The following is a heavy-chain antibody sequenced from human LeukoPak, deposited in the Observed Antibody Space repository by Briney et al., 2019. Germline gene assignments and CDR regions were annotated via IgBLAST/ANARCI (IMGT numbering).Heavy chain of an antibody. V-gene: IGHV3-30*18. CDR1: GFTFSSYG. Sequence: GGSLRLSCAASGFTFSSYGMHWVRQAPGKGLEWVAVISYDGSNKYYADSVKGRFTISRDNSKNTLYLQMNSLRAEDTAVYYCAKLTTTPRHYFDYWGQGTLVTVSS. J-gene: IGHJ4*02. CDR3: AKLTTTPRHYFDY. D-gene: IGHD4-11*01. CDR2: ISYDGSNK.